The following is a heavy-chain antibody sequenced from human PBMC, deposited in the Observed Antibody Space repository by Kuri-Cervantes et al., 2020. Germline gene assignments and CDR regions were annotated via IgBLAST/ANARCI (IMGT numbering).Heavy chain of an antibody. CDR2: IKQDGSEK. CDR3: ARHCEDGYYYDSRNNWFDP. D-gene: IGHD3-22*01. V-gene: IGHV3-7*01. Sequence: GESLKISCAASGFTFSSYWMSWVRQAPGKGLEWVANIKQDGSEKYYVDSVKGRFTISRDNAKNSLYLQMNSLRAEDTAVYYCARHCEDGYYYDSRNNWFDPWGQGTLVTVSS. CDR1: GFTFSSYW. J-gene: IGHJ5*02.